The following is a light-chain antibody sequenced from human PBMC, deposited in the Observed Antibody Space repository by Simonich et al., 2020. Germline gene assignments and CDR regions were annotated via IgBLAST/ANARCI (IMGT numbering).Light chain of an antibody. CDR1: SSDVGGYNY. J-gene: IGLJ2*01. V-gene: IGLV2-14*03. CDR3: SSYAGSNKV. Sequence: QSALTQPASVSGSPGQSLTISCPGTSSDVGGYNYVSWYQQHPGKAPKLMIYDVRTRPAGVSNRFSGSKSGNTAYLTISGLQDEDEADYYCSSYAGSNKVFGGGTKLTVL. CDR2: DVR.